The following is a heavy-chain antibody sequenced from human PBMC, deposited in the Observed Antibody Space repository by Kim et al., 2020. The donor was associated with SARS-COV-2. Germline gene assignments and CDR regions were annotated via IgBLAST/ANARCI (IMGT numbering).Heavy chain of an antibody. CDR3: ARGRLTIFGVVNSFDY. J-gene: IGHJ4*02. Sequence: LTSRVTISVDTSKNQFSLKRSSVTAADTAVYYCARGRLTIFGVVNSFDYWGQGTLVTVSS. V-gene: IGHV4-31*02. D-gene: IGHD3-3*01.